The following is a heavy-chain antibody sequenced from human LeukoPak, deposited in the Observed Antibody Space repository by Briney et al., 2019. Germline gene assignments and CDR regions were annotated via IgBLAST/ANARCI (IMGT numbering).Heavy chain of an antibody. D-gene: IGHD1-26*01. V-gene: IGHV4-30-4*08. J-gene: IGHJ4*02. CDR1: GGSISSGDYY. Sequence: PSQTLSLTCTVSGGSISSGDYYWSWIRQPPGKGLEWIGYIYYSGSTYYNPSLKSRVTISVDTSKNQFSLKLSSVTAADTAVYYCARDSRLWFVGSYAFDYWGQGTLVTVSS. CDR3: ARDSRLWFVGSYAFDY. CDR2: IYYSGST.